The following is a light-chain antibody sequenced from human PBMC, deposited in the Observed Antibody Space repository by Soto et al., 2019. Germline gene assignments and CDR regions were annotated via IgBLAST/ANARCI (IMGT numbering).Light chain of an antibody. CDR2: GAS. CDR1: QSVSSSY. Sequence: EIVLTQSPGTLSLSPGERATLSCRASQSVSSSYLAWYQRKPGQAPRLLIYGASSRATGIPDRFSGSGSGTEFTLTISSLQPDDFATYYCQQYNSYSWTFGQGTKVDIK. V-gene: IGKV3-20*01. CDR3: QQYNSYSWT. J-gene: IGKJ1*01.